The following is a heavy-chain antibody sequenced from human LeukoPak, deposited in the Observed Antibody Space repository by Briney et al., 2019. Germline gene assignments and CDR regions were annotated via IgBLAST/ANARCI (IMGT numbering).Heavy chain of an antibody. V-gene: IGHV3-33*01. CDR3: ARGETVTTKGGAYGMDA. J-gene: IGHJ6*02. D-gene: IGHD4-17*01. CDR2: IWYDGSNK. Sequence: GGSLRLSCAASGFTFSSYGMHWVRQAPGKGLEWVAVIWYDGSNKYYADSVKGRFTISRDNSKNTLYLQMNSLRAEDTAVYYCARGETVTTKGGAYGMDAWGQGTTVTVSS. CDR1: GFTFSSYG.